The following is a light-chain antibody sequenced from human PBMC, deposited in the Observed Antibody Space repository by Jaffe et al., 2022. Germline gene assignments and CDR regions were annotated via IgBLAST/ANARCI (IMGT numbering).Light chain of an antibody. CDR2: KVS. V-gene: IGKV2-30*02. J-gene: IGKJ1*01. CDR3: MQGTHWGWT. CDR1: QSLVHSDGNTY. Sequence: DVVMTQSPLSLPVTLGQPASISCRSSQSLVHSDGNTYLNWFQQRPGQSPRRLIYKVSNRDSGVPDRFSGSGSGTDFTLKISRVEAEDVGVYYCMQGTHWGWTFGQGTKVEIK.